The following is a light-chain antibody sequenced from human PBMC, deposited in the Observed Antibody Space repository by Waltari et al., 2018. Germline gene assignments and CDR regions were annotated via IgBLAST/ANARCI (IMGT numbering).Light chain of an antibody. J-gene: IGKJ1*01. CDR3: QQHGTLPAT. V-gene: IGKV3-20*01. Sequence: EIVLTQSPGTASLSPGERVTLSCRASQSVGSSSLAWYQQKPGQAPRLVIYRASRRATGIPDRFSGSVSGTDFSLTISRREPEDFAVYYCQQHGTLPATFGQGTKVEIK. CDR1: QSVGSSS. CDR2: RAS.